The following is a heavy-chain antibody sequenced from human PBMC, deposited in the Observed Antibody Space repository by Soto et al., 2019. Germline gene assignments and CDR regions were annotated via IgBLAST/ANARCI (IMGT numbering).Heavy chain of an antibody. CDR2: ISGRGGST. CDR1: GFTFSSYA. D-gene: IGHD3-3*01. CDR3: AECVGGFYWSFDS. J-gene: IGHJ4*02. Sequence: GGSLRLSCAASGFTFSSYAMTWVRQAPGKGLEWVSAISGRGGSTYYADSVKGRFTISRDNSKNTLYLQMNSLRAEDTAVYSCAECVGGFYWSFDSWGPGTLVTVSS. V-gene: IGHV3-23*01.